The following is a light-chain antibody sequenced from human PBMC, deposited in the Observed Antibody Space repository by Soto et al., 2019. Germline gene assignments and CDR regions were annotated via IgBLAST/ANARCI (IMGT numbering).Light chain of an antibody. Sequence: QSALTQPASVSGSPGQSIAISYTGTTSDIGAYKYVCWYQQHPGKVPKLMIYDVSNRPSGVPDRFSGSKSGNTASLTISGLQPEDEADYYCTSWTTSSTVVFGGGTQLTVL. V-gene: IGLV2-14*03. J-gene: IGLJ2*01. CDR2: DVS. CDR1: TSDIGAYKY. CDR3: TSWTTSSTVV.